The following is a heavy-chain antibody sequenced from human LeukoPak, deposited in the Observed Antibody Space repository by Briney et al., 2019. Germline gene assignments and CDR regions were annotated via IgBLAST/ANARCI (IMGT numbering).Heavy chain of an antibody. CDR3: AKDVSTGANPFDY. CDR2: ISGSGGST. D-gene: IGHD2-2*01. V-gene: IGHV3-23*01. CDR1: GFTFSTYA. J-gene: IGHJ4*02. Sequence: GGSLRLSCAASGFTFSTYAMSWVRQAPGRGLEWVSGISGSGGSTYYADSVKGRFTISRDNSKNTLYLQMNSLRAEDTAVYYCAKDVSTGANPFDYWGQGTLVTVSS.